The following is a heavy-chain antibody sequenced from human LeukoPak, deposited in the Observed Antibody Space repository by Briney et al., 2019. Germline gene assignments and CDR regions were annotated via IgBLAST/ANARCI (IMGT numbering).Heavy chain of an antibody. Sequence: PGGSLRLSCAASGITVSDNYMSWVRLAPGKGLEWVSVIYSGGSTYYADSVKGRFTLSRDNAKNSLYLQMNSLRAEDTAVYYCARGPIVGGRTQLPPDYWGQGTPVTVSS. D-gene: IGHD2-15*01. CDR2: IYSGGST. CDR3: ARGPIVGGRTQLPPDY. CDR1: GITVSDNY. J-gene: IGHJ4*02. V-gene: IGHV3-66*01.